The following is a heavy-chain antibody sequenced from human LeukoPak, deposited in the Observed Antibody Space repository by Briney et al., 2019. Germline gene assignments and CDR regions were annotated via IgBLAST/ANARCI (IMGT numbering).Heavy chain of an antibody. V-gene: IGHV3-30*18. CDR3: AKARTVSAYYFDY. CDR1: GFTFSSYG. CDR2: ISYDGSNK. Sequence: GGSLRLSCAAPGFTFSSYGMHWVRQAPGKGLEWVAVISYDGSNKYYADSVKGRFTISRDNSKNTLYLQMNSLRAEDTAVYYCAKARTVSAYYFDYWGQGTLVTVSS. J-gene: IGHJ4*02. D-gene: IGHD4-11*01.